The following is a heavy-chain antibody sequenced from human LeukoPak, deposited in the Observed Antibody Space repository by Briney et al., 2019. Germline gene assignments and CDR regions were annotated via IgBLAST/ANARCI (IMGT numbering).Heavy chain of an antibody. D-gene: IGHD2/OR15-2a*01. J-gene: IGHJ4*02. CDR3: ARDLWGPMGY. CDR1: GFTFSSYS. V-gene: IGHV3-21*01. Sequence: GGSLRLSCAASGFTFSSYSMNWVRQAPGKGLEWVSSISSSSSYIYCADSVKGRFTISRDNAKNSLYLQVNSLRAEDTAVYYCARDLWGPMGYWGQGTLVTVSS. CDR2: ISSSSSYI.